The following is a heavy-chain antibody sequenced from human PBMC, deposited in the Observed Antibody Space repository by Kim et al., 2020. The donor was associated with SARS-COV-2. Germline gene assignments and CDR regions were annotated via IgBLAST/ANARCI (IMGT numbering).Heavy chain of an antibody. CDR3: ARGYGDYENYYGMDV. J-gene: IGHJ6*02. Sequence: QKFQGRVTMTRDTSTSTVYMELSSLRSEDTAVYYCARGYGDYENYYGMDVWGQGTTVTVSS. D-gene: IGHD4-17*01. V-gene: IGHV1-46*01.